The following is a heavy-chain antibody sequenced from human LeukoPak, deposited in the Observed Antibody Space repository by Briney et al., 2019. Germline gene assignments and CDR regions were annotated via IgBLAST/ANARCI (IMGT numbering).Heavy chain of an antibody. Sequence: GGSLTLACAVSGFTFSRYEVNWVRQAPGKGLEWVSYISSSGSTIYYADSVKGRFTISRDNAKNSLYLQMNSLRAEDTAVYYCANYHVDYWGQGTLVTASS. J-gene: IGHJ4*02. CDR2: ISSSGSTI. D-gene: IGHD3-10*01. V-gene: IGHV3-48*03. CDR1: GFTFSRYE. CDR3: ANYHVDY.